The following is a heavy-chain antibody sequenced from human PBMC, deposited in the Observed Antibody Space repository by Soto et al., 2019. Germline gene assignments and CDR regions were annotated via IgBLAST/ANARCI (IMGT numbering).Heavy chain of an antibody. CDR2: LNPSGST. CDR3: ARGREQWLVDAFDI. CDR1: GGSFSGYY. Sequence: PSETLSLTCAVYGGSFSGYYWSWIRQPPGKGLEWIGELNPSGSTNYHTSLNSRVTISSDTSKNQLSLRLNSVTAADTALYYCARGREQWLVDAFDIWGQGTMVTVSS. D-gene: IGHD6-19*01. J-gene: IGHJ3*02. V-gene: IGHV4-34*01.